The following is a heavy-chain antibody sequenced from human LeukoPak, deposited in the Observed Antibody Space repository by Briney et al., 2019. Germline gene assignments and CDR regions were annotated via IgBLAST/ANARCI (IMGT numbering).Heavy chain of an antibody. V-gene: IGHV4-39*07. Sequence: SETLSLTCTVSVGSLSSTNYYWGWIRQPPGKGLEWLGEIYHSGSTNYNPSLKSRVTISVDKSKNQFSRKLSSVTAADTAVYYCAKKGVYVSSFDYWGQGTLVTVSS. J-gene: IGHJ4*02. CDR2: IYHSGST. CDR3: AKKGVYVSSFDY. CDR1: VGSLSSTNYY. D-gene: IGHD5/OR15-5a*01.